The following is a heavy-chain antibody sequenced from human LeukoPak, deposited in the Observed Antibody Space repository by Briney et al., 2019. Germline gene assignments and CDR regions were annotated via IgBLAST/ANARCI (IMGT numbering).Heavy chain of an antibody. CDR1: GFTFSNAW. Sequence: PGGSLRLSCAASGFTFSNAWMNWVRQAPGKGLEWVGRIRSKTEGGRTDYAAPVKGRFSISRDDPKSPVYLQMNSLKTEDTAVYYCPSLVGLSSRPWGGFDFWGRGTLVTVSS. D-gene: IGHD7-27*01. V-gene: IGHV3-15*05. CDR3: PSLVGLSSRPWGGFDF. J-gene: IGHJ4*02. CDR2: IRSKTEGGRT.